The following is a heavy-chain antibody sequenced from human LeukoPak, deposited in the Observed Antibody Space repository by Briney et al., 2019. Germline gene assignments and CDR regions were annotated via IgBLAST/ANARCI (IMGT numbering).Heavy chain of an antibody. D-gene: IGHD6-25*01. CDR1: GFTFSSYA. V-gene: IGHV4-34*10. J-gene: IGHJ4*02. Sequence: PGGSLRLSCAASGFTFSSYAMHWFRQPPGKGLEWIGEVHLDGRTNYNPSLKSRLVMSADLPENHISLKLTSVTAADTAVYYCAREGGFYRPLDYSGQGTLVTVSS. CDR2: VHLDGRT. CDR3: AREGGFYRPLDY.